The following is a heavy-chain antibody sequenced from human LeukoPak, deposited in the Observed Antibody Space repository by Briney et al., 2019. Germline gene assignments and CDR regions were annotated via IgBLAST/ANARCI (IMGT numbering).Heavy chain of an antibody. CDR2: ISAYNGNT. CDR1: GYTFTSYG. Sequence: ASVKVSCKASGYTFTSYGISWVRQAPGQGLEWMGWISAYNGNTNYAQKLQGRVTMTTDISASTAYMELRSLRSDDTAVYYCARDSRITIFRVVFAYYYYGMDVWGQGTTVTVSS. CDR3: ARDSRITIFRVVFAYYYYGMDV. D-gene: IGHD3-3*01. V-gene: IGHV1-18*01. J-gene: IGHJ6*02.